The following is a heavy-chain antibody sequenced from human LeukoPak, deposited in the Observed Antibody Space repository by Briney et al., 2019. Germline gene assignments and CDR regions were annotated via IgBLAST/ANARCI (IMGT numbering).Heavy chain of an antibody. D-gene: IGHD3-10*01. CDR1: GFTFVGNA. CDR2: ISGSGDT. V-gene: IGHV3-23*01. J-gene: IGHJ4*02. Sequence: GGSLRLSCAASGFTFVGNAVTWVRQAPGKGLEWVSTISGSGDTYYADSVKGRFTISRDDSKSTLSLQMYSLRAEDTALYYCAKKYYYGSGTYIFYLDYWGQGTPVTVSS. CDR3: AKKYYYGSGTYIFYLDY.